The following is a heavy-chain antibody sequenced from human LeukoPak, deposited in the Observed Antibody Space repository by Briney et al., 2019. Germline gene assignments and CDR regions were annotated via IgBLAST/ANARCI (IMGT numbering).Heavy chain of an antibody. J-gene: IGHJ4*02. D-gene: IGHD3-22*01. CDR3: TRSAVVLPYYFDY. Sequence: ASVKVSCKVSGYTLTELSMHWVRQAPGKGLERMASFDPENGETLYAQEFQGRVTLTEDTSADTAYMELISLRSEDTAVYYCTRSAVVLPYYFDYWGQGTLVTVSS. CDR2: FDPENGET. V-gene: IGHV1-24*01. CDR1: GYTLTELS.